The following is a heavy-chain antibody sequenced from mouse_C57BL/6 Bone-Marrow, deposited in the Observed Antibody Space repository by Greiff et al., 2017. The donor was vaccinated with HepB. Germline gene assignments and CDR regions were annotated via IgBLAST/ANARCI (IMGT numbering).Heavy chain of an antibody. CDR3: AKDYGSSSAWFAY. CDR2: IWRGGST. V-gene: IGHV2-5*01. CDR1: GFSLTSYG. D-gene: IGHD1-1*01. Sequence: VQVVESGPGLVQPSQSLSITCTVSGFSLTSYGVHWVRQSPGKGLEWLGVIWRGGSTDYNAAFMSRLSITKDNSKSQVFFKMNSLQADDTAIYYCAKDYGSSSAWFAYWGQGTLVTVSA. J-gene: IGHJ3*01.